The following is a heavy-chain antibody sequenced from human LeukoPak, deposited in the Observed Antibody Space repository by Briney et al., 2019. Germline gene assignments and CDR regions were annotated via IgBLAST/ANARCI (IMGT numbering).Heavy chain of an antibody. Sequence: PSETLSLTCTVSGGSMSSSSYYWGWIRQPPGKGLEWIGSIYYSESTYQNPSLKSRVTISVDTSKNQFSLKLRSVTAADTAVYYCARGGYYGSGNDFRFDPWGQGTLVTVSS. J-gene: IGHJ5*02. D-gene: IGHD3-10*01. CDR2: IYYSEST. CDR1: GGSMSSSSYY. V-gene: IGHV4-39*07. CDR3: ARGGYYGSGNDFRFDP.